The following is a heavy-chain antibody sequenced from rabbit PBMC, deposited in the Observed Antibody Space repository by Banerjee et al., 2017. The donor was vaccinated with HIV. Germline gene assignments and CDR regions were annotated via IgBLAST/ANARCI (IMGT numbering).Heavy chain of an antibody. V-gene: IGHV1S40*01. CDR3: ARNYVNAFDP. CDR1: GIDFSGTVY. Sequence: QSLEESGGDLVKPEGSLTLTCAASGIDFSGTVYVCWVRQAPGKGLEWIACIFAGGTDNTYYASWAKGRFTISKTSSTTVTLRMTSLTAADTATYFCARNYVNAFDPWGPGTLVTVS. J-gene: IGHJ2*01. D-gene: IGHD1-1*01. CDR2: IFAGGTDNT.